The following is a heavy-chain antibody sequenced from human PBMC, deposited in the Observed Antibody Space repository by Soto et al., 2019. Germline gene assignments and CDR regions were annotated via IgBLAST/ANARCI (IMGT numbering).Heavy chain of an antibody. CDR2: INPSGGST. CDR3: ARDYPQIYCSGGSCYDAFDI. V-gene: IGHV1-46*01. D-gene: IGHD2-15*01. CDR1: GYTFTSYY. J-gene: IGHJ3*02. Sequence: ASVKVSCKASGYTFTSYYMHWVRQAPGQGLEWMGIINPSGGSTSYAQKFQGRVTMTRDTSTSTVFLELSSLRSVDTVVYYCARDYPQIYCSGGSCYDAFDIWGQGTMVTVS.